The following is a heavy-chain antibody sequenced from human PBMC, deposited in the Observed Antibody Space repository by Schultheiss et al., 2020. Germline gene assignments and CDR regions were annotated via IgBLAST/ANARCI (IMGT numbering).Heavy chain of an antibody. Sequence: GGSLRLSCAASGFTFSSYGMHWVRQAPGKGLEWVSAISGSGGSTYYADSVKGRFTISRDNSKNTLYLQMNSLRAEDTAVYYCARVTVTRYYYYYGMDVWGKGTTGTVSA. CDR3: ARVTVTRYYYYYGMDV. CDR1: GFTFSSYG. CDR2: ISGSGGST. D-gene: IGHD4-17*01. V-gene: IGHV3-23*01. J-gene: IGHJ6*04.